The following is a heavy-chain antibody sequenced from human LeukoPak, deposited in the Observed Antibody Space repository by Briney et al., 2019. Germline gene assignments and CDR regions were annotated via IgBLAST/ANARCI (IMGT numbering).Heavy chain of an antibody. D-gene: IGHD3-22*01. V-gene: IGHV3-30*04. J-gene: IGHJ4*02. CDR1: GCTFSTYA. Sequence: GRSLRRSCAASGCTFSTYAMHWFRQAPGKGLEGVAVISYDGSNKYYADSVKGRCTISRDNSKKTMYMQMNSMRAEDTAVYYCARNLIVVVIKGEGADYWGQGNLVTVSS. CDR3: ARNLIVVVIKGEGADY. CDR2: ISYDGSNK.